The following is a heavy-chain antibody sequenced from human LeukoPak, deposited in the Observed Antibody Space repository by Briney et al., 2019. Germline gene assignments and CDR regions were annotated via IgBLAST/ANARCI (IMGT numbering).Heavy chain of an antibody. CDR3: AREEHYRRYFAL. Sequence: GGSLRLSCAASGFTVSSNYMSWVRQAPGKGLEWVSVSYSGGSSYYADSVKGRFTISRDNSKNTLYHQMNTLRAEDTAVYFCAREEHYRRYFALWGRGTLVTVSS. D-gene: IGHD3-16*02. CDR2: SYSGGSS. CDR1: GFTVSSNY. J-gene: IGHJ2*01. V-gene: IGHV3-53*01.